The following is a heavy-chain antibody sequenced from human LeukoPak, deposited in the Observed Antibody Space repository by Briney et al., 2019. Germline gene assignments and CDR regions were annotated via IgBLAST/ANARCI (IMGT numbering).Heavy chain of an antibody. CDR2: IGGRGGST. Sequence: GGSLRLSCAASGFRFSDFTMTWVRQAPGKGPEWVSAIGGRGGSTYYADSLGGRFTISRDNSKDMVYLQMNSLRVEDTATYYCGKEGGAWGQGTKVTVSS. CDR1: GFRFSDFT. CDR3: GKEGGA. J-gene: IGHJ5*02. V-gene: IGHV3-23*01. D-gene: IGHD3-16*01.